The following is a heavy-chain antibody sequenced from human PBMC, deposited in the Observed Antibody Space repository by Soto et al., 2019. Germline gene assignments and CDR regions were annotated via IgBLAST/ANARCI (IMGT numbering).Heavy chain of an antibody. CDR1: GFTSSTYA. D-gene: IGHD3-16*02. V-gene: IGHV3-23*01. J-gene: IGHJ6*03. CDR3: AKNRKGHTAYYMDV. CDR2: ISGSGDNT. Sequence: GSLRLSCADAGFTSSTYAISWVRRAPGKGLEWVSAISGSGDNTYYADSVKGRFTISRDNSKNTLYLQMNSLRAEDTAIYYCAKNRKGHTAYYMDVWGKGTTVTRLL.